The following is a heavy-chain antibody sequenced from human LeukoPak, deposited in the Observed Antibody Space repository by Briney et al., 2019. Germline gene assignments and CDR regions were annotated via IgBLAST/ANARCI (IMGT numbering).Heavy chain of an antibody. CDR2: ISGSGGST. J-gene: IGHJ4*02. CDR1: GFTFSSYA. CDR3: ARAFGGLVQDY. V-gene: IGHV3-23*01. D-gene: IGHD6-19*01. Sequence: GGSLRLSCAASGFTFSSYAMSWVRQAPGKGLEWVSAISGSGGSTYYADSVKGRFTISRDNAKNSLYLQMNSLRAEDTAVYYCARAFGGLVQDYWGQGTLVTVSS.